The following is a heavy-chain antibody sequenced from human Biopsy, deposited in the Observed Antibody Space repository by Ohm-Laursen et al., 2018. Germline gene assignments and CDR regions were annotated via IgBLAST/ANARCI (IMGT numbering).Heavy chain of an antibody. V-gene: IGHV4-34*01. Sequence: GTLSLTCAVYGESFNGYYWSWICQTPGKGMEWIGEINHSGRTNYNPSLKSRVTISVGTSKNKFSLKVRSVTVADTAVYYCVRGVDYYDPYHYYALDVWGQGTTVTVSS. D-gene: IGHD3-22*01. CDR3: VRGVDYYDPYHYYALDV. CDR2: INHSGRT. J-gene: IGHJ6*02. CDR1: GESFNGYY.